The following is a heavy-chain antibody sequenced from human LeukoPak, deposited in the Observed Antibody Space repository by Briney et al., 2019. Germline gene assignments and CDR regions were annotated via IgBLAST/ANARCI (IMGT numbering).Heavy chain of an antibody. CDR2: IYYSGST. J-gene: IGHJ5*02. D-gene: IGHD2-8*01. CDR3: ARAFRMYALHNWFDP. Sequence: SETLSLTCTVSGGSISSYYWSWIRQPPGKGLEWIAYIYYSGSTNYNPSLRSRVTISVDTSKNQFALKLSSVTAADTAVYYCARAFRMYALHNWFDPWGQGTLVTVSS. CDR1: GGSISSYY. V-gene: IGHV4-59*01.